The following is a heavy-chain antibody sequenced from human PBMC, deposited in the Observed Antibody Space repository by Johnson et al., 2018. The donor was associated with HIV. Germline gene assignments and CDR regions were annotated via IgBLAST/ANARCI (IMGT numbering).Heavy chain of an antibody. J-gene: IGHJ3*02. V-gene: IGHV3-30*02. CDR1: GFTVSSNY. CDR2: IRYDGSNK. Sequence: QVQLVESGGGLIQPGGSLRLSCAASGFTVSSNYMSWIRQAPGKGLEWVSFIRYDGSNKYYADSVKGRFTISRDNSKNTLYMQRNSLRAEDTAVDYGAKDRPRVGATAPSGGMDCDSWGQGTMVTVSS. CDR3: AKDRPRVGATAPSGGMDCDS. D-gene: IGHD1-26*01.